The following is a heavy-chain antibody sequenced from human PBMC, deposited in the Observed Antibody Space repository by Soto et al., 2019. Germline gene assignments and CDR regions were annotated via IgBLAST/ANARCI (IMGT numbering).Heavy chain of an antibody. D-gene: IGHD6-6*01. CDR3: AREVRGIAARPLNYFDY. Sequence: SETLSLTCTVSGGSISSGGYYWSWIRQHPGKGLEWIGYIYYSGSTYYNPSLKSRVTISVDTSKNQFSLKLSSVTAADTAVYYCAREVRGIAARPLNYFDYWGQGTLVTVSS. CDR2: IYYSGST. J-gene: IGHJ4*02. CDR1: GGSISSGGYY. V-gene: IGHV4-31*03.